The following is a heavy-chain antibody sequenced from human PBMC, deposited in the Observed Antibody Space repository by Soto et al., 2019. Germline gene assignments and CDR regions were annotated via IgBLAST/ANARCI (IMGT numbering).Heavy chain of an antibody. V-gene: IGHV4-61*08. D-gene: IGHD3-16*01. CDR3: ARALFGRSTWFDP. CDR1: GGSISSGGYY. J-gene: IGHJ5*02. Sequence: PSETLSLTCTVSGGSISSGGYYWTWIRQHPGKGLEWIGYNYYSGSTYYNPSLKSRVTISVDTSKNQFSLKLSSVTAADTAVYYCARALFGRSTWFDPWGQGTLVTVSS. CDR2: NYYSGST.